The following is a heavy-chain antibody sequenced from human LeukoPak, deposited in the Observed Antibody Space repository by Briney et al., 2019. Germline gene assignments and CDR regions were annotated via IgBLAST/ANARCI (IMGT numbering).Heavy chain of an antibody. CDR2: INPNSGGT. CDR3: ARGRRDGYNFPYFDY. Sequence: VASVKVSCKASGYTFTGYYMHWVRQAPGQGLEWMGWINPNSGGTNYAQKFQGRVTMTRDTSISTAYMELSRLRSDDTAVYYCARGRRDGYNFPYFDYWGQGTLVTVSS. J-gene: IGHJ4*02. V-gene: IGHV1-2*02. D-gene: IGHD5-24*01. CDR1: GYTFTGYY.